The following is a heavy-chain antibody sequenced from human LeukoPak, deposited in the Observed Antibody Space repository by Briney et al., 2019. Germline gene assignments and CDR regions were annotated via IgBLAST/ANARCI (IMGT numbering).Heavy chain of an antibody. J-gene: IGHJ6*02. D-gene: IGHD3-3*01. CDR1: GGSISSGGYY. CDR2: IYYSGST. Sequence: NPSETLSLTCTVSGGSISSGGYYWSWIRQHPGKGLEWIGYIYYSGSTYYNPSLKSRVTISVDTSKNQFSLKLSSVTAADTAVYYCARGFWSGYSKYYYYYGMDVWGQGTTVTVSS. V-gene: IGHV4-31*03. CDR3: ARGFWSGYSKYYYYYGMDV.